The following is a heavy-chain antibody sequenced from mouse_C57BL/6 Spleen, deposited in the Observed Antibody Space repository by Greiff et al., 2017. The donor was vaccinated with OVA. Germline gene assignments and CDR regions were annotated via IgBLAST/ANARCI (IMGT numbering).Heavy chain of an antibody. CDR2: INPNNGGT. V-gene: IGHV1-26*01. D-gene: IGHD2-3*01. CDR1: GYTFTDYY. J-gene: IGHJ2*01. Sequence: EVQLQQSGPELVKPGASVKISCKASGYTFTDYYMNWVKQSHGKSLEWIGDINPNNGGTSYNQKFKGKATLTVDKSSSTAYMELRSLTSAYSAVYYCASPLYDGYYDYWGQGTTLTVSS. CDR3: ASPLYDGYYDY.